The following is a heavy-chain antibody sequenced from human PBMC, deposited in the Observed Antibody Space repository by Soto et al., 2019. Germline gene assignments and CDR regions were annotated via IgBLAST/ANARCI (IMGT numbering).Heavy chain of an antibody. CDR2: IIPILGIA. CDR3: ARAPSYYYYYMDV. CDR1: GGTFSSYT. Sequence: SVKVSCKASGGTFSSYTISWVRQAPGQGLEWMGRIIPILGIANYAQKFQGRVTITADKSTSTAYMELSSLRSEDTAVYYCARAPSYYYYYMDVWGKGTTVTVSS. V-gene: IGHV1-69*02. J-gene: IGHJ6*03.